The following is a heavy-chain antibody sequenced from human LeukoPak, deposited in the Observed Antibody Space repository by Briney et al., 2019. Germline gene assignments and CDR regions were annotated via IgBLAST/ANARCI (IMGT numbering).Heavy chain of an antibody. Sequence: SETLSLTCTVSGGSISSGGYYWSWIRQHPGRGLEWIGYIYYSGSTYYNPSLKSRVTISVDTPKNQFSLKLSSVTAADTAVYYCASNRVIWFGEFNYYYGMDVWGKGTTVTVSS. D-gene: IGHD3-10*01. CDR1: GGSISSGGYY. J-gene: IGHJ6*04. CDR3: ASNRVIWFGEFNYYYGMDV. V-gene: IGHV4-31*03. CDR2: IYYSGST.